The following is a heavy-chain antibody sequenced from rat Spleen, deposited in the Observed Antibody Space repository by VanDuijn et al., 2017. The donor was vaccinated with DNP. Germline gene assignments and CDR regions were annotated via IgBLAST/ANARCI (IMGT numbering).Heavy chain of an antibody. CDR1: GFTFSDYY. D-gene: IGHD1-11*01. J-gene: IGHJ2*01. CDR3: ARGGRSYFDY. V-gene: IGHV5-22*01. Sequence: EVRLVESGGGLFQPGRSLKLSCAASGFTFSDYYMAWVRQAPTKGLEWVAYISYDGGTTYYGDSVKGRFTISRDNAKNTLYLQMNSLRSEDTATYYCARGGRSYFDYWGQGVMVTVSS. CDR2: ISYDGGTT.